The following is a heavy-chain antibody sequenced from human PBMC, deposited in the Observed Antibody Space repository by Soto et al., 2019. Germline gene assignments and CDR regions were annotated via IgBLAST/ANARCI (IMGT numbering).Heavy chain of an antibody. V-gene: IGHV4-39*01. Sequence: PSETLSLTCTVSGGSISSSGYYWGWLRQPPGKRKERIGSIYYSGSTYYNPSLKSRVTISVDTSKNQFSLKLSSVTAADTAVYYCARHFSEFITIFGVVQTLYGMDVWGQGTMVTVSS. D-gene: IGHD3-3*01. J-gene: IGHJ6*02. CDR1: GGSISSSGYY. CDR2: IYYSGST. CDR3: ARHFSEFITIFGVVQTLYGMDV.